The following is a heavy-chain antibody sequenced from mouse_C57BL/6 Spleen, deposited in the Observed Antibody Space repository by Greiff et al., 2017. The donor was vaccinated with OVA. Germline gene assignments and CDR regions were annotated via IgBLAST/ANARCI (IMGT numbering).Heavy chain of an antibody. V-gene: IGHV1-50*01. CDR1: GYTFTSYW. J-gene: IGHJ1*03. D-gene: IGHD2-1*01. Sequence: QVQLQQPGAELVKPGASVKLSCKASGYTFTSYWMQWVKQRPGQGLEWIGEIDPSDSYTNYNQKFKGKATLTVDTSSSTAYMQLSSLTSEDSAVYYCARPSLYGNYDWYFDVWGTGTTVTVSS. CDR3: ARPSLYGNYDWYFDV. CDR2: IDPSDSYT.